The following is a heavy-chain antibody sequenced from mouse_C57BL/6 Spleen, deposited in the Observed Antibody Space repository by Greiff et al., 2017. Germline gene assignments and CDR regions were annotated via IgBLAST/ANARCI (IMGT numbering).Heavy chain of an antibody. CDR3: AGGLGPFDY. CDR1: GYTFTDYY. D-gene: IGHD4-1*01. Sequence: EVQLQQSGPVLVKPGASVKMSCKASGYTFTDYYMNWVKQSHGKSLEWIGVINPYNGGTSYNQKFKGKATLTVDKASSTAYMELNSLTSEDSAVYYCAGGLGPFDYWGQGTTLTVSS. J-gene: IGHJ2*01. V-gene: IGHV1-19*01. CDR2: INPYNGGT.